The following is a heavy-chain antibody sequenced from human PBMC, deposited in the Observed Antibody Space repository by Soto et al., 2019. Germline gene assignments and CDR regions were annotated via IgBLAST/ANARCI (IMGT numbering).Heavy chain of an antibody. V-gene: IGHV1-18*04. CDR3: ARAPLVVRGSLPLDY. Sequence: QVQLVQSGAEVKKPGASVKVSCKASGYTFTNYGISWVRQAPGQGLEWMGWISAYNGNTNYAQKLQGRVTMTTDTSTSTVYMELSSLRSDDTAVYYCARAPLVVRGSLPLDYWGQETMVTVSA. D-gene: IGHD3-10*01. CDR2: ISAYNGNT. CDR1: GYTFTNYG. J-gene: IGHJ4*02.